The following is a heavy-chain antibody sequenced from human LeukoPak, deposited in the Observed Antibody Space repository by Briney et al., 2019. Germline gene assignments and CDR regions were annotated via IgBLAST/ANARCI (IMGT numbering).Heavy chain of an antibody. D-gene: IGHD5-12*01. CDR3: TRGVSVATILIDY. Sequence: PGRSLRLSCTASGFTFGDYAMSWVRQAPGKGLEWVGFIRSKAYGGTTEYAASVKGSFTISRDDSKSIAYLQMNSLKTEDTAVYYCTRGVSVATILIDYWGQGTLVTVSS. CDR2: IRSKAYGGTT. V-gene: IGHV3-49*04. CDR1: GFTFGDYA. J-gene: IGHJ4*02.